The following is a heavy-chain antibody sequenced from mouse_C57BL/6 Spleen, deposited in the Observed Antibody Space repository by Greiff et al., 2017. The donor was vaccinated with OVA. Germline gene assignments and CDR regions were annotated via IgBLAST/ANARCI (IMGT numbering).Heavy chain of an antibody. CDR1: GFTFSDYG. V-gene: IGHV5-17*01. J-gene: IGHJ2*01. CDR3: ARESNYPDY. CDR2: ISSGSSTI. D-gene: IGHD1-3*01. Sequence: EVMLVESGGGLVKPGGSLKLSCAASGFTFSDYGMHRVRQAPEKGLEWVAYISSGSSTIYYADTVKGRFTISRDNAKNTLFLQMTSLRSEDTAMYYCARESNYPDYWGQGTTLTVSS.